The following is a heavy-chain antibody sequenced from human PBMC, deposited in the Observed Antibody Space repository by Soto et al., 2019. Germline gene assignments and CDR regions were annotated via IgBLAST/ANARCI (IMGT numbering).Heavy chain of an antibody. CDR3: AREQSSGWPYYYYYGMDV. CDR1: GGTFSSYA. CDR2: IIPIFGTA. J-gene: IGHJ6*02. Sequence: GASVKVSCQASGGTFSSYAISWVRQAPGQGLEWMGGIIPIFGTANYAQKFQGRVTITADESTSTAYMELSSLRSEDTAVYYCAREQSSGWPYYYYYGMDVWGQGTTVTVSS. D-gene: IGHD6-19*01. V-gene: IGHV1-69*13.